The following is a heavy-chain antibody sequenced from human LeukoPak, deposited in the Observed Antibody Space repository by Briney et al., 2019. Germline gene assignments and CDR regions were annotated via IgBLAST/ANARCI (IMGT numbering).Heavy chain of an antibody. D-gene: IGHD6-19*01. CDR1: GGTFSSYW. Sequence: ASVKVSCKASGGTFSSYWMHWVRQAPGKGLVWVSRINSDGSSTSYADSVKGRFTISRDNAKNTLYLQMNSLRAEDTAVYYCARDLIIAVDGGGFDYWGQGTLVTVSS. CDR3: ARDLIIAVDGGGFDY. CDR2: INSDGSST. J-gene: IGHJ4*02. V-gene: IGHV3-74*01.